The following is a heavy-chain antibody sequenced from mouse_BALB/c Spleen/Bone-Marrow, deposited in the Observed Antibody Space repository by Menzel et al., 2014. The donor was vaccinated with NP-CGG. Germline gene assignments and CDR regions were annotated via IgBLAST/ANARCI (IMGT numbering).Heavy chain of an antibody. CDR1: GFTFSNYG. CDR3: ARGYDYSSWFAY. CDR2: INVNGDTT. D-gene: IGHD2-4*01. V-gene: IGHV5-6-3*01. Sequence: EVKLMESGGGLVQPGGSLKLSCAASGFTFSNYGMSWVRQTPDKRLEMIATINVNGDTTYHPDSVKGRFTISRDNVKNTLYLQMSSLKSEDTAMYYCARGYDYSSWFAYWGHGTLVTVSA. J-gene: IGHJ3*01.